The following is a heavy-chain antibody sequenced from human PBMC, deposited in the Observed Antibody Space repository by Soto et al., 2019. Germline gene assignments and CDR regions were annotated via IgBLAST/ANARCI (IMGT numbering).Heavy chain of an antibody. J-gene: IGHJ5*02. CDR1: GFTFGASA. Sequence: PGGSLRLSCAASGFTFGASALQWVRQASGKGLEWLGRIGSRGESYATTYDVSVKGRFTISRDDSKKTAYLQMNSLESEDTAVYYCARRGYHLLITMVRGVMGWFDPWGQGTLVTVSS. V-gene: IGHV3-73*01. D-gene: IGHD3-10*01. CDR2: IGSRGESYAT. CDR3: ARRGYHLLITMVRGVMGWFDP.